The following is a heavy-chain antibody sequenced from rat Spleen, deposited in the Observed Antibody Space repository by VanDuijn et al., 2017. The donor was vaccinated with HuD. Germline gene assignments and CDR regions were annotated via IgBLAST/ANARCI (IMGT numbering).Heavy chain of an antibody. CDR1: GFTFNNYW. CDR3: TRDRIIRSTGFDY. D-gene: IGHD4-1*01. V-gene: IGHV5-20*01. Sequence: EVQLVESGGGLVQPGRYLKLSCAASGFTFNNYWMPWIRQAPTKGMEWVASINDDGSSTYYRDSVKGRFTLSRDNAKSSLYLQMDSLRSEDTATYYCTRDRIIRSTGFDYWGQGVMVTVSS. CDR2: INDDGSST. J-gene: IGHJ2*01.